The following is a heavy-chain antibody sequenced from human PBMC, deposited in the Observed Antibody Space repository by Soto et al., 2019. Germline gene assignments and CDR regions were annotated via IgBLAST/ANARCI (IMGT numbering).Heavy chain of an antibody. Sequence: GGSLRLSCAASGFTFSSYAMSWVRQAPGKGLEWVSGISGSSDSTYYADSVKGRFTISRDNSKNTLYLQMNRLRAEDTAVYYFAKDWYGRGYHFDYWGQGTLVTVSS. D-gene: IGHD3-22*01. CDR2: ISGSSDST. CDR3: AKDWYGRGYHFDY. CDR1: GFTFSSYA. J-gene: IGHJ4*02. V-gene: IGHV3-23*01.